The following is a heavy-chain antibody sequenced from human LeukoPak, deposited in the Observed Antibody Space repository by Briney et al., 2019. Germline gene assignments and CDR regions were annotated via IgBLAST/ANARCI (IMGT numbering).Heavy chain of an antibody. V-gene: IGHV6-1*01. CDR3: ARESRLAAGTHYYYYGMDV. J-gene: IGHJ6*02. CDR1: GDSVSSNSAA. D-gene: IGHD6-13*01. CDR2: TYYRSKWYN. Sequence: SQTLSLTCAISGDSVSSNSAAWNWIRQSPSRGLEWLGRTYYRSKWYNDYAVSVKSRITINPDTSKNQFSLQLNSVTPEDTAVYYCARESRLAAGTHYYYYGMDVWGQGTTVTVSS.